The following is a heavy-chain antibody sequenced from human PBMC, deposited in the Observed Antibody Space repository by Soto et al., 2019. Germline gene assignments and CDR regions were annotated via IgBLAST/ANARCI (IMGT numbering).Heavy chain of an antibody. CDR1: GGSISSYY. CDR2: IYYSGST. Sequence: QVQLQESGPGLVKPSETLSLTCTVSGGSISSYYWSWIRQPPGKGLEWIGYIYYSGSTNYNPSLKRRVTISVDTSKNQFSLKLSSVTAADTAVYYCARRRGDDYGDYSDAFDIWGQGTMVTVSS. CDR3: ARRRGDDYGDYSDAFDI. D-gene: IGHD4-17*01. V-gene: IGHV4-59*08. J-gene: IGHJ3*02.